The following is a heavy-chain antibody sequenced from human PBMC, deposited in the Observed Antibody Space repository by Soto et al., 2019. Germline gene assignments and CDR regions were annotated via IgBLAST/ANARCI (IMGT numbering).Heavy chain of an antibody. D-gene: IGHD5-12*01. J-gene: IGHJ3*02. Sequence: GGSLRLSCAASGFTFSSYWMHWVRQAPGKGLVWVSRINSDGSSTSYADSVKGRFTISRDNAKNTLYLQMNSLRAEDTAVYYCARASGYDHDAFDIWGQGTMVTVSS. CDR2: INSDGSST. CDR1: GFTFSSYW. CDR3: ARASGYDHDAFDI. V-gene: IGHV3-74*01.